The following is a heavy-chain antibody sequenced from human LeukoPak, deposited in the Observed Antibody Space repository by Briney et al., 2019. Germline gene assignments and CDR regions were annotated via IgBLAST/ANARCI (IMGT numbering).Heavy chain of an antibody. Sequence: ASVKVSCKASGYTFTSYAMHWVRQAPGQRLEWMGWINAGNGNTKYSQKFQGRVTITRDTSASTAYMELSSLRSEDTAVYYCARGVRYYGSGSYYGYWGQGPLVTVSS. V-gene: IGHV1-3*01. CDR2: INAGNGNT. D-gene: IGHD3-10*01. CDR1: GYTFTSYA. CDR3: ARGVRYYGSGSYYGY. J-gene: IGHJ4*02.